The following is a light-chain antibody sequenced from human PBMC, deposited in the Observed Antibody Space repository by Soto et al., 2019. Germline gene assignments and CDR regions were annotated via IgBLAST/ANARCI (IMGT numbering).Light chain of an antibody. CDR3: SSYTSSSTRV. J-gene: IGLJ1*01. CDR1: SSDVGGYNY. Sequence: QSLLTQPASVSGSPGQSITISCTGTSSDVGGYNYVSWYQQYPGKAPKLMIYDVKNRPSGVSNRFSGSKSGNTASLTISGLQAEDEADYYCSSYTSSSTRVFGTGTKVTVL. V-gene: IGLV2-14*01. CDR2: DVK.